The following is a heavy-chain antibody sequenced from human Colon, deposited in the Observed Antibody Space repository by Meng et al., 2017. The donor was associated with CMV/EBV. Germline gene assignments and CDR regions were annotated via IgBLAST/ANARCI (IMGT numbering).Heavy chain of an antibody. CDR2: MDPGSGNS. CDR3: ARGNSWFVY. Sequence: QVQLVQSGAEVKKPGASVKVSCKASGYSFASYDLNWVRLTDGQGLEWVAWMDPGSGNSTHAQRLQGRITLTRDTSTTTAYMELTNLRSEDTAVYFCARGNSWFVYWGQGTLVVASS. J-gene: IGHJ4*02. V-gene: IGHV1-8*01. D-gene: IGHD3-10*01. CDR1: GYSFASYD.